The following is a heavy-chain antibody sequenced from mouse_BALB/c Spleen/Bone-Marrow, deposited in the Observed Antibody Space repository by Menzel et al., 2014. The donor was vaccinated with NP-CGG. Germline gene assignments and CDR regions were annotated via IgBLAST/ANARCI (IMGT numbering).Heavy chain of an antibody. Sequence: VQLQQSGAELAKPGASVKMSCKASGYTFTSYWTHWVKQRPGQVLEWIGYINPSTGYTEYNLKFKDKATLTADKSSSTAYIQLSSLTSEDSAVYYCASPYGYEDYSAMDYWGQGTSVTVSS. J-gene: IGHJ4*01. D-gene: IGHD1-2*01. CDR2: INPSTGYT. CDR3: ASPYGYEDYSAMDY. CDR1: GYTFTSYW. V-gene: IGHV1-7*01.